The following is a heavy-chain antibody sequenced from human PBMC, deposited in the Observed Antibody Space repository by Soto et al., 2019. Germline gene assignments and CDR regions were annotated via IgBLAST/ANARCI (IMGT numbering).Heavy chain of an antibody. CDR2: ISAYNGNT. Sequence: ASVKVSCKASGYTFTSYGISWVRQAPGQGLEWVGWISAYNGNTNYAQKLQGRGTMTTDTSTSTAYMELRSLRSDDTAVYYCARDWYYDFWSGYPFDPWGQGTLVPVSS. V-gene: IGHV1-18*01. CDR3: ARDWYYDFWSGYPFDP. D-gene: IGHD3-3*01. J-gene: IGHJ5*02. CDR1: GYTFTSYG.